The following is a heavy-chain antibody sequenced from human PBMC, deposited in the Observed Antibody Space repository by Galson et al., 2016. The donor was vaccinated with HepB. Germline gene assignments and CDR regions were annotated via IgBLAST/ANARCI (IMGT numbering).Heavy chain of an antibody. V-gene: IGHV3-23*01. J-gene: IGHJ4*02. CDR3: AKGLYGDYSYFDD. D-gene: IGHD4-17*01. CDR2: VSAGGDNT. Sequence: SLRLSCAASGFTFGMYAMTWVRQAPGKGLEWVSSVSAGGDNTYYAESVKGQFTISRDNSKNTLYLQMNSLRAEDTAVYYCAKGLYGDYSYFDDWGQGTLVTVSS. CDR1: GFTFGMYA.